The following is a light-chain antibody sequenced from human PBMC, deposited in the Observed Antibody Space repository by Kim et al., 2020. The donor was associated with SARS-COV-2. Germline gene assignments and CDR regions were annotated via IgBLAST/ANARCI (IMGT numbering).Light chain of an antibody. J-gene: IGLJ2*01. CDR3: AAWDDSLRGVV. V-gene: IGLV1-47*01. CDR1: RYNIGSNY. Sequence: QSVLTQPPSASGTPGQRVPISCSGSRYNIGSNYVYWYQQFPGAAPKLLIYRNNHRPSGVPDRFSGSKSDTSASLAISGLRSEDEADYYCAAWDDSLRGVVFGGGTQLTVL. CDR2: RNN.